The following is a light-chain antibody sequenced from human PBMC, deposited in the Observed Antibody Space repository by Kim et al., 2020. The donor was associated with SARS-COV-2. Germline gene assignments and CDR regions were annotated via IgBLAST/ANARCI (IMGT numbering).Light chain of an antibody. V-gene: IGLV3-1*01. CDR3: QSWDRGAGF. J-gene: IGLJ1*01. CDR1: KLGGKN. CDR2: LDD. Sequence: SYELTQPPSVSVSPGQTATISCFGDKLGGKNAAWYQQRPGQPPILVIYLDDRRPSGIPARFSGSNSGNTATLTISGTQTMDEADYYCQSWDRGAGFFGSG.